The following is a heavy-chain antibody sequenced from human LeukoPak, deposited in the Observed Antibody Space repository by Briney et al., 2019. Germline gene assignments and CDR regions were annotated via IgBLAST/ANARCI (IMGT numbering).Heavy chain of an antibody. D-gene: IGHD2-2*01. CDR2: ISTIGIT. J-gene: IGHJ3*02. Sequence: SETLSLTCTVSSGSISSSNYYWSWIRQPAGKGLEWIGRISTIGITNYNPSLKSRITISVDTSKNQFSLKLSSVTAADTAVYYCAITTSWLPDVFDIWGQGTMVTVSS. CDR1: SGSISSSNYY. V-gene: IGHV4-61*02. CDR3: AITTSWLPDVFDI.